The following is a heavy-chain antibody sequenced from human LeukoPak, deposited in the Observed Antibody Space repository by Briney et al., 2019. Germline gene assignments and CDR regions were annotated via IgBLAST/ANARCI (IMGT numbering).Heavy chain of an antibody. CDR3: ARHDIAVAALDY. Sequence: PSETLSLTCTVSGGSISSSSYYWSWIRQPPGKGLEWIGSIYYSGSTYYNPSLKSRVTISVDTSKNQFSLKLSSVTAADTSVYYCARHDIAVAALDYWGQGTLVTVSS. CDR1: GGSISSSSYY. D-gene: IGHD6-19*01. V-gene: IGHV4-39*01. J-gene: IGHJ4*02. CDR2: IYYSGST.